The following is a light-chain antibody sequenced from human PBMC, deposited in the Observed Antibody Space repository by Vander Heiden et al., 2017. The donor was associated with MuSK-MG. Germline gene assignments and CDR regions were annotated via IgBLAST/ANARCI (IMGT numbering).Light chain of an antibody. CDR3: QQRVT. Sequence: DIQMTQSPSSLSASVGDRVTITCRASQSISSYLNWYQQKPGKAPKLLIYAASSLQSGVPSSFSGGGSGTDFTLTISSLQPEDFATYYCQQRVTFGPGTKVDIK. CDR1: QSISSY. CDR2: AAS. J-gene: IGKJ3*01. V-gene: IGKV1-39*01.